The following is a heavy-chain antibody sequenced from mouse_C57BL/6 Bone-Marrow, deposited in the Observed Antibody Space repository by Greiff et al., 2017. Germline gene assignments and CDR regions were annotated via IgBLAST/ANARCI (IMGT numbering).Heavy chain of an antibody. Sequence: EVQLVESGGGLVQPGGSLKISCAASGFTFSDYGMAWVRQAPRKGLAWVAFINNLAYSIYYADTVTGTFTISTENAKNTLFLEMSSLRSEDTAMYYCARHEGWSAYWGQGTLVTVSA. CDR1: GFTFSDYG. CDR3: ARHEGWSAY. J-gene: IGHJ3*01. CDR2: INNLAYSI. V-gene: IGHV5-15*01.